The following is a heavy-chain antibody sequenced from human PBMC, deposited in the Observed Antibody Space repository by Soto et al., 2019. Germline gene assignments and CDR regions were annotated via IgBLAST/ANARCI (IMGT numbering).Heavy chain of an antibody. CDR2: ISSSSSYK. V-gene: IGHV3-21*01. Sequence: EVQLVESGGGLVKPGGSLRLSCAASGFTFSSYSMNWVRQAPGKGLEWVSSISSSSSYKYYADSVKGRFTISRDNAKNSLYLQMNSLRAEDTAVYYCARIPTVTTRHWGQGTLVTVSS. D-gene: IGHD4-17*01. CDR3: ARIPTVTTRH. CDR1: GFTFSSYS. J-gene: IGHJ4*02.